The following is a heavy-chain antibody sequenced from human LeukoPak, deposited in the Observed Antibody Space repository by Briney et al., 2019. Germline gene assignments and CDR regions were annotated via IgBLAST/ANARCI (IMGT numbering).Heavy chain of an antibody. CDR2: ITLDGTIT. Sequence: GGSLRLYCKASGFIFSSYYMHWVRQAPGQVLVWVSRITLDGTITTYADSVRGRFTISRDNVQSTLYLEMDNLRDEDTAVYYCATEKRMTRPLDYWGQGTLVTVSS. J-gene: IGHJ4*02. V-gene: IGHV3-74*03. CDR3: ATEKRMTRPLDY. CDR1: GFIFSSYY. D-gene: IGHD4-11*01.